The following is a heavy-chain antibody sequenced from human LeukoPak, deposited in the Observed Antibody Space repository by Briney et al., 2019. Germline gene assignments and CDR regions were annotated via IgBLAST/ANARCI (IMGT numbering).Heavy chain of an antibody. V-gene: IGHV4-59*08. Sequence: SETLSPTCTVSGGSISDYYWSWIRQPPGKGLEWIGYFSNSGATNQNPSLKSRVTMSVDTSKNQFSLKLSSVTAADTAVYYCARQRVAVAGDAFDIWGQGTMVTVSS. CDR3: ARQRVAVAGDAFDI. J-gene: IGHJ3*02. CDR2: FSNSGAT. D-gene: IGHD6-19*01. CDR1: GGSISDYY.